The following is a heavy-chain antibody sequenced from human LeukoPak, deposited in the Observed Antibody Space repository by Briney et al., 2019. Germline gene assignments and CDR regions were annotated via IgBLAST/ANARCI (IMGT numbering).Heavy chain of an antibody. CDR1: GGSISNYY. Sequence: PSETLSLTCTVSGGSISNYYWSWIRQPPGKGLEWIGYIYYSGSTNYNPSLKSRVTISVDTSKNQFSLKLSSVTAADTAVYYCARRDSSGPCYFDYWGQGTLVTVSS. J-gene: IGHJ4*02. D-gene: IGHD6-19*01. CDR3: ARRDSSGPCYFDY. CDR2: IYYSGST. V-gene: IGHV4-59*08.